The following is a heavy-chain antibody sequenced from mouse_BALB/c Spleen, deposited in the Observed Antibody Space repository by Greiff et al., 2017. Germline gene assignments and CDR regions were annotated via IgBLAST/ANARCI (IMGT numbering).Heavy chain of an antibody. CDR3: ARGCTVVAVDYFDY. D-gene: IGHD1-1*01. CDR1: GFTFSSFG. V-gene: IGHV5-17*02. J-gene: IGHJ2*01. Sequence: EVKLVESGGGLVQPGGSRKLSCAASGFTFSSFGMHWVRQAPEKGLEWVAYISSGSSTIYYADTVKGRFTISRDNPKNTLFLQMTSLRSEDTAMYYCARGCTVVAVDYFDYWGQGTTLTVSS. CDR2: ISSGSSTI.